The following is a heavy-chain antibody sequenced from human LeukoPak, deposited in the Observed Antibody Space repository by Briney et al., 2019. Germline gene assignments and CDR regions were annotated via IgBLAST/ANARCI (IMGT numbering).Heavy chain of an antibody. CDR3: ARGRSKQQLVRGGLIDY. D-gene: IGHD6-13*01. Sequence: ASVKVSCKASGYTFTSYGISWVRQAPGQGLEWMGWISAYNGNTNYAQKLQGRVTMTTDTSISTAYMELSSLRSEDTAVYYCARGRSKQQLVRGGLIDYWGQGTLVTVSS. CDR2: ISAYNGNT. J-gene: IGHJ4*02. V-gene: IGHV1-18*01. CDR1: GYTFTSYG.